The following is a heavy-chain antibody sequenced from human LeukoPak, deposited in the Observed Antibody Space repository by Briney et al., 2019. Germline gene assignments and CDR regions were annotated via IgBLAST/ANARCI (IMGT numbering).Heavy chain of an antibody. D-gene: IGHD3-22*01. CDR2: ISSDSSYI. Sequence: PGGSLRLSCAASGFTFSSYAMSWVRQAPGKGLEWVSSISSDSSYIYYADSVKGRFTISRDNAKNSLFLQMNSLRAEDTAVYYCAKDIITMIEGAFDIWGQGTMVTVSS. CDR3: AKDIITMIEGAFDI. V-gene: IGHV3-21*01. J-gene: IGHJ3*02. CDR1: GFTFSSYA.